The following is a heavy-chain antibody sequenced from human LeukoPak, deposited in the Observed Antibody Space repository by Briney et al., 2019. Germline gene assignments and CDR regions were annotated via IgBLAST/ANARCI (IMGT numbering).Heavy chain of an antibody. D-gene: IGHD3-10*01. CDR3: AKGHGAGKLSALDY. CDR2: IVGSGDNT. V-gene: IGHV3-23*01. CDR1: GFTFSSYA. Sequence: PGGSLRLSCAAPGFTFSSYAMSWVRQAPGKGLEWVSGIVGSGDNTYYADSVKGRFTISRDNSKNTLHLQMNNLRAEDTAVYYCAKGHGAGKLSALDYWGQGTLVTVSS. J-gene: IGHJ4*02.